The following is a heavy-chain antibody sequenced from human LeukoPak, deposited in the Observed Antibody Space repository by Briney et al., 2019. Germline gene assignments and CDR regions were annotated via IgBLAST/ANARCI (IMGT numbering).Heavy chain of an antibody. Sequence: SETLSLTCTVSGGSISSYYWSWIRQPPGKGPEWVGYISYSGITNYNPSLKSRLTISVDPSKDLFSLKLSSVTIADTAMYYCARYRPTAATGFDYWGQGSLVTVSS. CDR3: ARYRPTAATGFDY. V-gene: IGHV4-59*01. CDR1: GGSISSYY. CDR2: ISYSGIT. J-gene: IGHJ4*02. D-gene: IGHD6-25*01.